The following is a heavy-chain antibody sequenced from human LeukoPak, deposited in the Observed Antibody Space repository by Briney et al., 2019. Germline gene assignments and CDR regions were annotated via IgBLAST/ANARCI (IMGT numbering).Heavy chain of an antibody. V-gene: IGHV3-23*01. J-gene: IGHJ5*02. CDR3: ANDPGLGAAGTLNWFDP. D-gene: IGHD3/OR15-3a*01. Sequence: QPGGSLRLSCAASGFTFSSYVMSWVRQAPGKGLEWVSAISGSGGSTYYADSVKGRFTISRDNSKNTLYLQMNSLRAEDTAVYYCANDPGLGAAGTLNWFDPWGQGTLVTVSS. CDR1: GFTFSSYV. CDR2: ISGSGGST.